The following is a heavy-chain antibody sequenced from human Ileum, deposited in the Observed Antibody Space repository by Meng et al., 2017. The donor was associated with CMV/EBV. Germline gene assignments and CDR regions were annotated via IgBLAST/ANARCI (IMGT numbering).Heavy chain of an antibody. Sequence: GGSLRLSCAASGFTFSDSVIQWVRQASGKGLEWLGRIRSKAHNYSTLYSVSVNGRFTMSRDDSKNTAYLQMNSLRTDDTAVYYCAFAGSFCPYYDVDVWGQGTAVTVSS. CDR1: GFTFSDSV. J-gene: IGHJ6*02. CDR3: AFAGSFCPYYDVDV. D-gene: IGHD1-1*01. V-gene: IGHV3-73*01. CDR2: IRSKAHNYST.